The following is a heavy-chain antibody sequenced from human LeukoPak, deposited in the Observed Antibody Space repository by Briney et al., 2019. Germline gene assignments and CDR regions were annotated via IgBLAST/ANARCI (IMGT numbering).Heavy chain of an antibody. D-gene: IGHD3-9*01. CDR2: ISWNGNSI. CDR1: GFTFDDYA. CDR3: ARGSDILTGYLFRFDY. V-gene: IGHV3-9*01. Sequence: PGGSLRLSCAASGFTFDDYAMHWVRQAPGKGLEWVSGISWNGNSIDYADSVKGRFTISRDNAKNSLYLQMNSLRAEDTAVYYCARGSDILTGYLFRFDYWGQGTLVTVSS. J-gene: IGHJ4*02.